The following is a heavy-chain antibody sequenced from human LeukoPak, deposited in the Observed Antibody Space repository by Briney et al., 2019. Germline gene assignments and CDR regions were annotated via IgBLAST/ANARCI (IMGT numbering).Heavy chain of an antibody. CDR1: GFTLSSHS. Sequence: GGSLTLSCAASGFTLSSHSMNWARQAPGKGLEWISYICPSAITIDYADSVKGRFTIPRDNGKNSLYLQMNSLRDEDTAVYFCARDHRYAQDFWGQGTLVTVSS. V-gene: IGHV3-48*02. CDR2: ICPSAITI. D-gene: IGHD1-1*01. J-gene: IGHJ4*02. CDR3: ARDHRYAQDF.